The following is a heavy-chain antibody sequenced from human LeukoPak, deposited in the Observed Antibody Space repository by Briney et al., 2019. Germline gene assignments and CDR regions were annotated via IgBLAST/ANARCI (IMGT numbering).Heavy chain of an antibody. CDR1: GFTFSSYA. J-gene: IGHJ6*03. V-gene: IGHV3-23*01. Sequence: GGSLRLSCAASGFTFSSYAMSWVRQAPGKGLEWVSAISGSGGSTYYADSVKGRFTISRDNSKNTLYLQMNSLRAEDTAVYYCARGDYYYYYVDVWGKGTTVTVSS. CDR2: ISGSGGST. CDR3: ARGDYYYYYVDV.